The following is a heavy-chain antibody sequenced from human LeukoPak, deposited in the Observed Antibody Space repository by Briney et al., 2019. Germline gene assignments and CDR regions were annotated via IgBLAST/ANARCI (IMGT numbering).Heavy chain of an antibody. Sequence: SQTLSLTCTVSGGSVSSGSYYWSWIRQPAGKGLEWIGRIYTSGSTNYNPSLKSRVTISVDTSKNQFSLKLSSVTAADTAVYYCARRVPRGAFDIWGQGTMVTVSS. CDR2: IYTSGST. J-gene: IGHJ3*02. CDR1: GGSVSSGSYY. CDR3: ARRVPRGAFDI. D-gene: IGHD1-1*01. V-gene: IGHV4-61*02.